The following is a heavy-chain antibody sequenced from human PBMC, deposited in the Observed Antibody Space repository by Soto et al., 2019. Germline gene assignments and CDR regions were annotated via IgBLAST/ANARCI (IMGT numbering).Heavy chain of an antibody. V-gene: IGHV3-30*18. J-gene: IGHJ4*02. CDR2: ISYDGSNK. CDR3: AKDGGYDFWSGYSY. Sequence: QVQLVESGGGVVQPGRSLRLSCAASGFTFSSYGMHWVRRAPGKGLEWVAVISYDGSNKYYADSVKGRFTISRDNSKNTLYLQMNSLRAEDTAVYYCAKDGGYDFWSGYSYWGQGTLVTVSS. D-gene: IGHD3-3*01. CDR1: GFTFSSYG.